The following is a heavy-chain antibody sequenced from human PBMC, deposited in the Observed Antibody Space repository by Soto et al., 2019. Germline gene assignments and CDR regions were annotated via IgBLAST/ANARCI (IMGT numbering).Heavy chain of an antibody. CDR3: ARGRYGDY. CDR2: ISAHNGNT. CDR1: GYTFTSYG. V-gene: IGHV1-18*01. D-gene: IGHD1-1*01. Sequence: QVHLEQSGAEVKKPGASVKVSCKASGYTFTSYGITWVRQAPGQGLEWMGWISAHNGNTDYAQKLQGRVIVTRDTSTNTAYMELRSLISDDTAVYYCARGRYGDYWGQGALVTVSS. J-gene: IGHJ4*02.